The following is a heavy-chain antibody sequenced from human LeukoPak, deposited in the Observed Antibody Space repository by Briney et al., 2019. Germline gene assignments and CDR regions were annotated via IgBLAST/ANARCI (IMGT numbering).Heavy chain of an antibody. J-gene: IGHJ3*02. CDR2: INPSGGST. CDR1: GYTFTSYY. CDR3: ARNYGHDAFDI. D-gene: IGHD1-7*01. V-gene: IGHV1-46*01. Sequence: ASVKVSCKASGYTFTSYYMHWVRQAPGQGLEWMGIINPSGGSTSHAQKFQGRVTMTRDTSTSTVYVELSSLRSEDTAVYYCARNYGHDAFDIWGQGTMVTVSS.